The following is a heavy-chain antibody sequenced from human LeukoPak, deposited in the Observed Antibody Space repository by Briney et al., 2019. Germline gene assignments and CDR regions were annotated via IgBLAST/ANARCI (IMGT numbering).Heavy chain of an antibody. Sequence: PGGSLRLSCAASGFSFSSYEMNWVRQAPGKGLEWISYISSSGSTIYYADSVKGRFTISRDNAKNSLYLQMNSLRAEDTAVYYCAELGITMIGGVWGKGTTVTISS. CDR2: ISSSGSTI. CDR1: GFSFSSYE. V-gene: IGHV3-48*03. J-gene: IGHJ6*04. D-gene: IGHD3-10*02. CDR3: AELGITMIGGV.